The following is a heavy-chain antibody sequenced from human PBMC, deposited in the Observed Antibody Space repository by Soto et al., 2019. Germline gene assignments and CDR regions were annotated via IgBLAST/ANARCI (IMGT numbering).Heavy chain of an antibody. CDR3: AKDGGYYSYFDY. Sequence: QVQLVESGGGVVQPGRSLRLSCAASGFTFSSYGMHWVRQAPGKGLERVAVISYDGSNKYYADSVKGRFTTSRDNSKNTLYLQMNSLRADDTAVYYCAKDGGYYSYFDYWGQGTLVTVSS. D-gene: IGHD3-3*01. J-gene: IGHJ4*02. V-gene: IGHV3-30*18. CDR1: GFTFSSYG. CDR2: ISYDGSNK.